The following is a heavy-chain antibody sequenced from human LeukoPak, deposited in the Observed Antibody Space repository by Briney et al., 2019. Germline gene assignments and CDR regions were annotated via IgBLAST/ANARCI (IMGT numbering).Heavy chain of an antibody. CDR3: ARAYFNGYGIDGFEY. CDR2: FYDGGTT. V-gene: IGHV4-59*01. Sequence: SETLSLTCAVSGVSISSYYWSWIRQAPGKGLEWIGHFYDGGTTQYNPALKSRVTISVDTSRNQFSLRLNSVTAADTAVYYCARAYFNGYGIDGFEYWGQGVLVTVSS. CDR1: GVSISSYY. J-gene: IGHJ4*02. D-gene: IGHD5-18*01.